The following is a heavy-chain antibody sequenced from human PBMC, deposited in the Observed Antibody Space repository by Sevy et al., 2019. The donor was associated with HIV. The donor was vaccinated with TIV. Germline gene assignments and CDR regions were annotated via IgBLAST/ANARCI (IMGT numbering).Heavy chain of an antibody. CDR3: TRHHSPFGSRPYYYYGMDV. V-gene: IGHV3-73*01. CDR2: IRSKANSYAT. D-gene: IGHD1-26*01. CDR1: GFTFSGSA. Sequence: GGSLRLSCAASGFTFSGSAMHWVRQASGKGLEWVGRIRSKANSYATAYAASVKGRFTISRDDSKNTAYLQMNSLKTEDTAVYYCTRHHSPFGSRPYYYYGMDVWGQGTTVTVSS. J-gene: IGHJ6*02.